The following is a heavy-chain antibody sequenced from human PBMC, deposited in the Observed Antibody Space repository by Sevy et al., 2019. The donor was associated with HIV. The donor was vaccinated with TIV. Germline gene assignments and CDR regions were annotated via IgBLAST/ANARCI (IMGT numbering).Heavy chain of an antibody. CDR1: GFIFTTYG. D-gene: IGHD6-19*01. J-gene: IGHJ6*02. CDR3: AKEVGSSCWDLYYYGMGV. Sequence: GGSLRLSCAASGFIFTTYGMHWDRPAPGKGLEWVAIASYDGSNKFYANSVKGRITNSRDNSKNTPYLQMNCLRTEDTAVYYCAKEVGSSCWDLYYYGMGVWGQGTTVTVSS. CDR2: ASYDGSNK. V-gene: IGHV3-30*18.